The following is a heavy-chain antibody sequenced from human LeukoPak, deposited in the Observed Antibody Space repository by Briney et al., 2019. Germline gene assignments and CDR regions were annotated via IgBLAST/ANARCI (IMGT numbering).Heavy chain of an antibody. CDR3: ARASYDSSGYYYDLYFDY. V-gene: IGHV3-20*04. Sequence: GGSLRLSCAASGFTFDDYGMSWVRQAPGKGLEWVSGINWNGGSTGYADSVKGRFTISRDNVKNSLYLQMNSLRAEDTALYYCARASYDSSGYYYDLYFDYWGQGTLVTVSS. J-gene: IGHJ4*02. CDR2: INWNGGST. CDR1: GFTFDDYG. D-gene: IGHD3-22*01.